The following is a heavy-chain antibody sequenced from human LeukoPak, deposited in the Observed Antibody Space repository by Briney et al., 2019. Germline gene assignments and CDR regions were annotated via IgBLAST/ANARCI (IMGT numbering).Heavy chain of an antibody. Sequence: ASVKVSCKASGYTFTAYYMHWVRQAPGQGPEWMGWINPNSGGTSYAQRFQGRVTLTRDTSISTAYMELSRLGSDDTAVYYCARSCSSGWLEGYYFDYWGQGTLVTVSS. CDR3: ARSCSSGWLEGYYFDY. V-gene: IGHV1-2*02. CDR2: INPNSGGT. D-gene: IGHD6-19*01. J-gene: IGHJ4*02. CDR1: GYTFTAYY.